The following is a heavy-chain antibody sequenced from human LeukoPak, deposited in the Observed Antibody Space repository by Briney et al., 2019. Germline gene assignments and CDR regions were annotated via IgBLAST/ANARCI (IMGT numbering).Heavy chain of an antibody. D-gene: IGHD3-22*01. CDR1: GGSISNYY. Sequence: PSETLSLTCVVSGGSISNYYWSWIRQPPGKRLEWIGYIHYSGNTHYNPSLKSRVTISVDTSKNQFSLKLSSVTAADTAVYYCARLAEGYYDSSGYYSIPYNFDYWGQGTLVTVSS. J-gene: IGHJ4*02. V-gene: IGHV4-59*08. CDR3: ARLAEGYYDSSGYYSIPYNFDY. CDR2: IHYSGNT.